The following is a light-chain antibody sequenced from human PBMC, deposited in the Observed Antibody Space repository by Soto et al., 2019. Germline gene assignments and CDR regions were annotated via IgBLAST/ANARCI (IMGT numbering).Light chain of an antibody. J-gene: IGKJ4*01. Sequence: AIQLTQSPSSLSACVGDRVSITCRASQGISSALAWYQQKAGKPPKLLIYDASSLESGVASRFSGSGSGTDFTLTISSLQPEDFATYYCQQFNSYPLTFGGGTKVEIK. CDR1: QGISSA. CDR2: DAS. V-gene: IGKV1-13*02. CDR3: QQFNSYPLT.